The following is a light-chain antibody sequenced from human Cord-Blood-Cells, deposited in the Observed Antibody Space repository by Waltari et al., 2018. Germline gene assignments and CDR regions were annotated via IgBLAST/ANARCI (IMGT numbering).Light chain of an antibody. V-gene: IGLV2-23*02. CDR2: EVS. CDR1: SSDVGSYNL. CDR3: CSYAGSSSWV. Sequence: QSALTQPASVSGSPGQSITIPCTGTSSDVGSYNLVSWYQQHPGKAPNLMIYEVSKRPSGVSNRFSGSKSGNTASLTISGLQAEDEADYYCCSYAGSSSWVFGGGTKLTVL. J-gene: IGLJ3*02.